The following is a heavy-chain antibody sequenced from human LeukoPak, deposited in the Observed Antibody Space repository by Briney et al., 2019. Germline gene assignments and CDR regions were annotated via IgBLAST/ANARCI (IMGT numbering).Heavy chain of an antibody. CDR1: GFTFDNYA. CDR2: ITGVGGTT. J-gene: IGHJ4*02. V-gene: IGHV3-23*01. CDR3: AKSSNFWSGYSDS. D-gene: IGHD3-3*01. Sequence: GGSLRLSCAASGFTFDNYALNWVRQAPGKGLEWVSAITGVGGTTYYADSVKGRFTISRDNSKNTLYLQMNSSRAEDTAVYYCAKSSNFWSGYSDSWGQGTLVSVSS.